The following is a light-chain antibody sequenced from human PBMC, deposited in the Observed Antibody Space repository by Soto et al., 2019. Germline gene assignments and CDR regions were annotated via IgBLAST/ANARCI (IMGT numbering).Light chain of an antibody. V-gene: IGLV2-14*01. CDR3: GSYTSRSTHV. CDR1: SSDVGGYNY. Sequence: QSVLTQPASVSGSPGQSITISCTGTSSDVGGYNYVSWYQQHPGKAPKLMIYDVSNRPSGVSNRFSGSKSGNTASLTISGLQAEDEADYYCGSYTSRSTHVFGTGTKSPS. J-gene: IGLJ1*01. CDR2: DVS.